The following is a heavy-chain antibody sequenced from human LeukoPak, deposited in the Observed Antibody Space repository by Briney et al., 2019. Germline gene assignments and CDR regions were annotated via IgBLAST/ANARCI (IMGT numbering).Heavy chain of an antibody. V-gene: IGHV4-59*01. CDR3: ARERGPIDY. J-gene: IGHJ4*02. Sequence: SDTLSLTCTVSGGSISSDYWSWIRQPPGKGLEWIGYIYYSGSTNYNPSLRGRVTISVDTSKSQFSLKLSSVTAADTAVYYCARERGPIDYWGQGTLVTVSS. CDR1: GGSISSDY. D-gene: IGHD3/OR15-3a*01. CDR2: IYYSGST.